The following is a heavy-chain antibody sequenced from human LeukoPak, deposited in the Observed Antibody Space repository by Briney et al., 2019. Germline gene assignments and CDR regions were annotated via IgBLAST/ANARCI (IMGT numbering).Heavy chain of an antibody. V-gene: IGHV4-4*07. CDR2: IYTSVGNT. CDR3: ARDRSQLLSPNYYYMDV. D-gene: IGHD2-2*01. CDR1: RVSISSYS. J-gene: IGHJ6*03. Sequence: SGTLSLTCTVSRVSISSYSWSWIRQPAGKGLEWIGRIYTSVGNTYYNPSLKSRVTISVGKSKNQFSLRLSSVTAADTAVYYCARDRSQLLSPNYYYMDVWGTGTTVTVSS.